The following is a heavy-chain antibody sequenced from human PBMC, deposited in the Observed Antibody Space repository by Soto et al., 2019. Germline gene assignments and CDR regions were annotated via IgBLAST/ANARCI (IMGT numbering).Heavy chain of an antibody. D-gene: IGHD3-22*01. CDR3: ALLYYYDSSGWAFDI. CDR1: GFSLSTSGVG. CDR2: IYWDDDK. Sequence: QMTLKESGPTLVKPTQTLTLTCTFSGFSLSTSGVGVGWIRQPPGKALEWLALIYWDDDKRYSPSLKSRLTITKDTSKNQVVLTMTNMDPVDTATYYCALLYYYDSSGWAFDIWGQGTMVTVSS. J-gene: IGHJ3*02. V-gene: IGHV2-5*02.